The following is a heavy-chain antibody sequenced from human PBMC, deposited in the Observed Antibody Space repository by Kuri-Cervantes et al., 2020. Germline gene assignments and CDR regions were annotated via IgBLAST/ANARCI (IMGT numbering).Heavy chain of an antibody. CDR3: ARYYCGGDCLYFQH. CDR2: INPNNGNT. V-gene: IGHV1-18*04. D-gene: IGHD2-21*02. J-gene: IGHJ1*01. CDR1: GYTFTGYY. Sequence: ASVKVSCKASGYTFTGYYMHWVRQAPGQGLEWMGWINPNNGNTNYAQKLQGRVTMTTDTSTSTAYMELRSLRSDDTAVYYCARYYCGGDCLYFQHWGQGTLVTVSS.